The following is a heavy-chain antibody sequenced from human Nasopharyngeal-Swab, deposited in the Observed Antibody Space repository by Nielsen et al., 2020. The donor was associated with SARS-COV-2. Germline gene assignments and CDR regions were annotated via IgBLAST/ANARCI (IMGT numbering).Heavy chain of an antibody. CDR3: AKRSGYSYGPDYYYYYMDV. J-gene: IGHJ6*03. Sequence: GESLKISCAASGFTFSSYAMSWVRQAPGKGLEWVSAISGSGGSTYYADSVKGRFTISRDNSKNTLYLQMNSLRAGDTAVYYCAKRSGYSYGPDYYYYYMDVWGKGTTVTVSS. CDR1: GFTFSSYA. CDR2: ISGSGGST. V-gene: IGHV3-23*01. D-gene: IGHD5-18*01.